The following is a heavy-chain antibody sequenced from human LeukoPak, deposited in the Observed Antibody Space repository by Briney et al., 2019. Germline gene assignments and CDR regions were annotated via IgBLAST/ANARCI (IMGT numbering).Heavy chain of an antibody. CDR1: GFTFSSYS. D-gene: IGHD2-21*02. J-gene: IGHJ6*02. CDR3: ARDIFVVVTAKDGMDV. Sequence: GGSLRLSCAASGFTFSSYSMNWVRQAPGKGLEWVSSIISSSSYIYYADSVKGRFTISRDNAKNSLYLQMNSLRAEDTAVYYCARDIFVVVTAKDGMDVWGQGTTVTVSS. V-gene: IGHV3-21*01. CDR2: IISSSSYI.